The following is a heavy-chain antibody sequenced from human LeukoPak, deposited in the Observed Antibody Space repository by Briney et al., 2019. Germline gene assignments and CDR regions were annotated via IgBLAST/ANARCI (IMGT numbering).Heavy chain of an antibody. CDR1: GYTFTSYA. J-gene: IGHJ3*02. D-gene: IGHD2-21*02. CDR2: INAGNGNT. Sequence: ASVKVSCKASGYTFTSYAMHWVRQAPGQRLEWMGWINAGNGNTKYSQKFQGRVTITRDTSASTAYMELSSLRSEDTAVYYCARDLLCGGDCHTKQRVAFDIWGQGTMVTVSS. V-gene: IGHV1-3*01. CDR3: ARDLLCGGDCHTKQRVAFDI.